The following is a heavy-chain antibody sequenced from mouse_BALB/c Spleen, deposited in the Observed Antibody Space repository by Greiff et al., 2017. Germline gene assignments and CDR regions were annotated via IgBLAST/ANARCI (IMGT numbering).Heavy chain of an antibody. CDR3: AREGNYYGSTYYYAMDY. CDR2: IWAGGST. J-gene: IGHJ4*01. V-gene: IGHV2-9*02. D-gene: IGHD1-1*01. CDR1: GFSLTSYG. Sequence: VQLVESGPGLVAPSQSLSITCTVSGFSLTSYGVHWVRQPPGKGLEWLGVIWAGGSTNYNSALMSRLSISKDNSKSQVFLKMNSLQTDDTAMYYCAREGNYYGSTYYYAMDYWGQGTSVTVSS.